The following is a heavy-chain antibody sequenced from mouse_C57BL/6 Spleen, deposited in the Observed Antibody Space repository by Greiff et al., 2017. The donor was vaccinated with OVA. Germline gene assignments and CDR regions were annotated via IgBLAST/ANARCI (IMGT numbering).Heavy chain of an antibody. CDR2: IRNKANGYTT. CDR3: ARYKSGTNYFDY. Sequence: DVKLVESGGGLVQPGGSLSLSCAASGFTFTDYYMSWVRQPPGKALEWLGFIRNKANGYTTEYSASVKGRFTISRDNSQSILYLQMNALRAEDSATYYCARYKSGTNYFDYWGQGTTLTVSS. D-gene: IGHD4-1*01. J-gene: IGHJ2*01. V-gene: IGHV7-3*01. CDR1: GFTFTDYY.